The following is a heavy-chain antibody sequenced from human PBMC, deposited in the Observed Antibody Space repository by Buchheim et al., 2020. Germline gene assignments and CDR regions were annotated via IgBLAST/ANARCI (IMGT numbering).Heavy chain of an antibody. Sequence: QVQLVQSGAEVKKPGASVKVSCKASGYTFTSYYMHWVRQAPGQGLEWMGIINPSGGSTSYAQKFQGRVTMTRDTSTSTVYMELSSLRSEDTAVYYCARPTRVVVAATVVGYYFDYWGQGTL. CDR3: ARPTRVVVAATVVGYYFDY. J-gene: IGHJ4*02. CDR2: INPSGGST. V-gene: IGHV1-46*01. D-gene: IGHD2-15*01. CDR1: GYTFTSYY.